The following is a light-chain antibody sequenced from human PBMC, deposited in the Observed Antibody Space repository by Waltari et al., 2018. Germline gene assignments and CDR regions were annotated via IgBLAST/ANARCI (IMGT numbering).Light chain of an antibody. Sequence: QSVLTQPPSVSAAPGQKVSISCSASSTIADNYVSWYQQLPRAAPKLLIYEHYKRPSGIPDRFSGSKSGTSATLDISELQTGDEADYYCATWDRWLSIGVFGGGTKLTVL. CDR2: EHY. J-gene: IGLJ3*02. CDR1: STIADNY. CDR3: ATWDRWLSIGV. V-gene: IGLV1-51*01.